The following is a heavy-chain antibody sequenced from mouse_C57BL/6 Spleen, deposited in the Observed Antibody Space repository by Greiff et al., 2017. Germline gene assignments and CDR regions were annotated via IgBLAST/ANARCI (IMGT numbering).Heavy chain of an antibody. J-gene: IGHJ1*03. V-gene: IGHV5-17*01. CDR3: AKKVYYDYDGWYFDV. CDR2: ISSGSSTI. CDR1: GFTFSDYG. Sequence: EVKVVESGGGLVKPGGSLKLSCAASGFTFSDYGMHWVRQAPEKGLEWVAYISSGSSTIYYADTVKGRFTIARDNAKNTLFLQMTRLRSEDTAMYYCAKKVYYDYDGWYFDVWGTGTTVTVSS. D-gene: IGHD2-4*01.